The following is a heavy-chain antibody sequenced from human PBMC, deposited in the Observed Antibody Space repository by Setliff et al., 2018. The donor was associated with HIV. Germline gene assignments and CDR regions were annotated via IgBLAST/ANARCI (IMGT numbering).Heavy chain of an antibody. Sequence: PSETLSLTCSVSSGSVSGYYWGWIRQPPGKKLEWIGYIHSSGSTIYSASLKSRVSISVDTSKNQISLQLTSVTAEDTALYYCARLPQDWGQGTLVTVSS. CDR3: ARLPQD. CDR2: IHSSGST. V-gene: IGHV4-59*08. CDR1: SGSVSGYY. J-gene: IGHJ4*02.